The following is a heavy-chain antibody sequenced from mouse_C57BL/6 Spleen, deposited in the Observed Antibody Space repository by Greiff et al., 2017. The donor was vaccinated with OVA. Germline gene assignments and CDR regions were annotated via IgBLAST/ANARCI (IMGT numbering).Heavy chain of an antibody. CDR2: INPSTGGT. D-gene: IGHD2-1*01. Sequence: VQLQQSGPELVKPGASVKISCKASGYSFTGYYMNWVKQSPEKSLEWIGEINPSTGGTTYNQKFKAKATLTVDKSSSTAYMQLKSLTSEDSAVYYCARNPIYYGNYDYWGQGTTLTVSS. V-gene: IGHV1-42*01. CDR1: GYSFTGYY. J-gene: IGHJ2*01. CDR3: ARNPIYYGNYDY.